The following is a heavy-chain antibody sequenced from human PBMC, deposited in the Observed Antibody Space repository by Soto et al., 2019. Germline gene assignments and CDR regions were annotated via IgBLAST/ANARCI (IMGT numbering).Heavy chain of an antibody. Sequence: GASVKVSCKASGYTFTGYYMHWVRQAPGQGLEWMGWINPNSGGTNYAQKFQGWVTMTRDTSISTAYMELSRLRSDDTAVYYCARGRPTYYDILTAETYGMDVWGQGTTVTVSS. CDR3: ARGRPTYYDILTAETYGMDV. CDR2: INPNSGGT. V-gene: IGHV1-2*04. CDR1: GYTFTGYY. D-gene: IGHD3-9*01. J-gene: IGHJ6*02.